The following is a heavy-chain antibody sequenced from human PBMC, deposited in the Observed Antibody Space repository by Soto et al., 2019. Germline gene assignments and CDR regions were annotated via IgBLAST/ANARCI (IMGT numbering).Heavy chain of an antibody. CDR3: AREGPYYYGMDV. Sequence: LRLSCAASGFTFSSYAMHWVRQAPGKGLEWVAVISYDGSNKYYADSVKGRFTISRDNSKNTLYLQMNSLRAEDTAVYYCAREGPYYYGMDVWGQGTTVTSP. J-gene: IGHJ6*02. CDR1: GFTFSSYA. V-gene: IGHV3-30-3*01. CDR2: ISYDGSNK.